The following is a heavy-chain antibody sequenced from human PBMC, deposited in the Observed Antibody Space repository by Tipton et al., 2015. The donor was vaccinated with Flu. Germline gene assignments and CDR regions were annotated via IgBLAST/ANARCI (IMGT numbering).Heavy chain of an antibody. CDR3: ARLTYYYGSGTSDY. D-gene: IGHD3-10*01. CDR2: IHRGGST. Sequence: TLSLTCTVSGDSIRNDYFWGWIRQPPGKGLEWIATIHRGGSTKYNPSLKSRVTISVDTSKNHFSLEMRSVTAADTAVYYCARLTYYYGSGTSDYWGQGTLVTVSS. V-gene: IGHV4-38-2*02. J-gene: IGHJ4*02. CDR1: GDSIRNDYF.